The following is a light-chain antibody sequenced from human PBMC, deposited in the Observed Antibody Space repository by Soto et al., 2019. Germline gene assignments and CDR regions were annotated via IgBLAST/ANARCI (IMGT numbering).Light chain of an antibody. CDR3: LQGTHWPPT. J-gene: IGKJ5*01. Sequence: DVVMTQSPLSLPVTLGQPASISCRSSQSLVYSDGNTYLNRFQQRPGQSPRRLIYKVSNRDAGVPDRISGSGSGTDFTLKISRVEADDVGVYYCLQGTHWPPTSGHGTPLDIK. CDR1: QSLVYSDGNTY. CDR2: KVS. V-gene: IGKV2-30*01.